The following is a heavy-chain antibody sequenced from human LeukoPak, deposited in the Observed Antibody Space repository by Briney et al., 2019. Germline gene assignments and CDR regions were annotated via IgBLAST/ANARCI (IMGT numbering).Heavy chain of an antibody. D-gene: IGHD1-14*01. V-gene: IGHV3-48*01. Sequence: QPGGSLRLSCAVSGFTFSNYAMSWVRQAPGKGLEWVSYISSDSGTIYYADSVKGRFTISRDNAKNSLYLQMNSLRAEDTAVYYCARAAQPGFDPWGQGTLVTVSS. J-gene: IGHJ5*02. CDR1: GFTFSNYA. CDR3: ARAAQPGFDP. CDR2: ISSDSGTI.